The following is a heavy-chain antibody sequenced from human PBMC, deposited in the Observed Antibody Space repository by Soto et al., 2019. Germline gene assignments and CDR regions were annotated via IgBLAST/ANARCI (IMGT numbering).Heavy chain of an antibody. CDR3: ARQTGVKNYYYHYGMDV. V-gene: IGHV3-9*01. CDR1: GFTFDDYA. Sequence: EVQLVESGGGSVQPGRSLRLSCAASGFTFDDYAMHWVRQAPGKGLEWVSGISWNSGNIGYADSVKGRFTISRDNAKNSLYLQMNSLRAEDTALYYCARQTGVKNYYYHYGMDVWGQGTTVTVSS. D-gene: IGHD7-27*01. J-gene: IGHJ6*02. CDR2: ISWNSGNI.